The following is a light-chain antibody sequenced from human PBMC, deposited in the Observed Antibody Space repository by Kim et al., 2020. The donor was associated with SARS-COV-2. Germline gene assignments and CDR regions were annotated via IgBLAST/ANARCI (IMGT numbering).Light chain of an antibody. J-gene: IGLJ3*02. Sequence: QLVLTQSPSASASLGASVKLTCTLSSGHSSYAIAWHQQQPEKGPRYLMILNSDGSHNKGDGIPDRFSGSSSGAERYLTVSSLQSVDEGDYYCQTWGTGIRVFGGGTQLTVL. CDR2: LNSDGSH. V-gene: IGLV4-69*01. CDR1: SGHSSYA. CDR3: QTWGTGIRV.